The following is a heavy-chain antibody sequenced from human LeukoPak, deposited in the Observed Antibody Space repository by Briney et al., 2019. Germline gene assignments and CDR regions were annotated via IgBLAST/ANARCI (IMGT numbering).Heavy chain of an antibody. D-gene: IGHD3-10*01. CDR1: GGSISSGNYQ. Sequence: SETLSLTCTVSGGSISSGNYQWTWIRQPAGKGLEWIGRIYTSGSTNYNPSLKSRVTISVDTSKNQFSLKLSSVTAADTAVYYCARSYGSGAGHYYYYGMDVWGQGTTVTVSS. CDR2: IYTSGST. CDR3: ARSYGSGAGHYYYYGMDV. V-gene: IGHV4-61*02. J-gene: IGHJ6*02.